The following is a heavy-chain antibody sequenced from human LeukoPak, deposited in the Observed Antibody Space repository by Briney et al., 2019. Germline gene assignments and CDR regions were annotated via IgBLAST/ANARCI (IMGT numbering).Heavy chain of an antibody. J-gene: IGHJ3*02. CDR2: IYYSGST. Sequence: SETLSLTCTVSGVSISSSNSYWGWIRQPPGRGLGWFGYIYYSGSTNYNPSLKSRVTISVDTSKNQFSLKLSSVTAADTAVYYCARDSGSYYSGAFDIWGQGTMVTVSS. CDR1: GVSISSSNSY. V-gene: IGHV4-61*01. D-gene: IGHD1-26*01. CDR3: ARDSGSYYSGAFDI.